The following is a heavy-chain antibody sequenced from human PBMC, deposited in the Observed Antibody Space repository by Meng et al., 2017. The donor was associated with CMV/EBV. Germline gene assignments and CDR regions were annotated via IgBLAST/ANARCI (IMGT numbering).Heavy chain of an antibody. J-gene: IGHJ6*02. CDR1: GYTFTGYY. D-gene: IGHD6-19*01. CDR3: ARERPGWTNYYYGMDV. Sequence: SVKVSCKASGYTFTGYYMHWVRQAPGQGLEWMGGIIPIFGTANYAQKFQGRVTITTDESTSTAYMELSSLRSEDTAVYYCARERPGWTNYYYGMDVWGQGTTVTVSS. V-gene: IGHV1-69*05. CDR2: IIPIFGTA.